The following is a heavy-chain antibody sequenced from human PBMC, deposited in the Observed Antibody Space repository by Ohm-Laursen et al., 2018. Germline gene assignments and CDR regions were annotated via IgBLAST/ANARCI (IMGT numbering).Heavy chain of an antibody. CDR3: ARDFAGYYDY. CDR1: GFTFSTYG. D-gene: IGHD3-10*01. V-gene: IGHV3-33*01. J-gene: IGHJ4*02. CDR2: IWYDGSRT. Sequence: SLRLSCAASGFTFSTYGMHWVRQAPGKGLEWAAVIWYDGSRTSYADSMKGRFTISRDNSMDTLYLQMNSLSAEDTAVYFCARDFAGYYDYWGQGTLVTVSS.